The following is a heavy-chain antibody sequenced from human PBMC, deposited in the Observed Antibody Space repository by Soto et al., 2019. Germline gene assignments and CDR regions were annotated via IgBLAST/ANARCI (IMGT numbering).Heavy chain of an antibody. CDR1: GGSFSGYY. D-gene: IGHD6-19*01. J-gene: IGHJ3*02. Sequence: QVQLQQWGAGLLKPSETLSLTCAVYGGSFSGYYWSWIRQPPGKGLEWIGEINHSGSTNYNPSLKRRVTISVDTSKNQFSLKLSSVTAADTAVYYCARGRGKWLPPNDAFDIWGQGTMVTVSS. CDR3: ARGRGKWLPPNDAFDI. V-gene: IGHV4-34*01. CDR2: INHSGST.